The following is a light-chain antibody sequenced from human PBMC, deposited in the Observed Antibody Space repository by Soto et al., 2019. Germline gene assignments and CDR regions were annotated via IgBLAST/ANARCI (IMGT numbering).Light chain of an antibody. CDR2: EGS. CDR3: CSYAGSSPYV. CDR1: SSDVGSYNL. J-gene: IGLJ1*01. Sequence: QSALTQPASVSGSPGQSITISCTGTSSDVGSYNLVSWYQQHPGKAPKLMIYEGSKRPSGVSNRFSGSKSGNTASLTISGLQAEDEADYHCCSYAGSSPYVFGTGTKLTVL. V-gene: IGLV2-23*01.